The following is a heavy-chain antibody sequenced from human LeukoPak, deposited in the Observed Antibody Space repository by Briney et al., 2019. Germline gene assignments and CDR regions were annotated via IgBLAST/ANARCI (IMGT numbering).Heavy chain of an antibody. CDR3: ARGGGIAAAKKQPGKYYYYYYMDV. V-gene: IGHV1-8*01. CDR2: MNPNSGNT. CDR1: GGTFTSYD. D-gene: IGHD6-13*01. Sequence: ASVKVSRKASGGTFTSYDINWVRQATGQGLEWMGWMNPNSGNTGYAQKFQGRVTMTRNTSISTAYMELSSLRSEDTAVYYCARGGGIAAAKKQPGKYYYYYYMDVWGKGTTVTVSS. J-gene: IGHJ6*03.